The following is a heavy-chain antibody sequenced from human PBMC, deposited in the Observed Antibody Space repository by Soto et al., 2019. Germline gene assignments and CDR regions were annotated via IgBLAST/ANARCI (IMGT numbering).Heavy chain of an antibody. V-gene: IGHV4-4*02. CDR3: ARLTGFFNTSPFDP. J-gene: IGHJ5*02. Sequence: SETLSLTCGFSVDSVSSVNWWSWVRQAPGKGLEWIGEIYHSGTTNYNPSLTGRVTMSVDKSKNQFSLNLTSMTAADTAVYYCARLTGFFNTSPFDPWGQGTVVTVSS. CDR1: VDSVSSVNW. CDR2: IYHSGTT. D-gene: IGHD3-3*01.